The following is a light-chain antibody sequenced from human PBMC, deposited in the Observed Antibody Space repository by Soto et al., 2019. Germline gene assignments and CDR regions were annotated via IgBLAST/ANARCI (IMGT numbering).Light chain of an antibody. Sequence: DIQMTQSPSSLSASVGDRVTITCRASQSISSYLNWYQQKPGKAPKLLIYAASSLQSGVPSRFSGSGSGTDFTLRISSLQPEDFATYYCQQSYSTPVFGQGTNVEIK. CDR2: AAS. CDR3: QQSYSTPV. CDR1: QSISSY. V-gene: IGKV1-39*01. J-gene: IGKJ1*01.